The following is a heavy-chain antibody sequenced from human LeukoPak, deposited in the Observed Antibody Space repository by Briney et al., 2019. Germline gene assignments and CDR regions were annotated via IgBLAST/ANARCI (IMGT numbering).Heavy chain of an antibody. J-gene: IGHJ4*02. CDR1: GFTFSSYV. CDR2: ISYDGSDE. V-gene: IGHV3-30*19. Sequence: PGRSLRLSCAASGFTFSSYVMHWVRQAPGKGLEWVALISYDGSDEYYADSVKGRFTISRDNSKNTLYLQMNSLRDEDTAVYYCARGDYYDSSGYAPYSFDYWGQGTLVTVSS. CDR3: ARGDYYDSSGYAPYSFDY. D-gene: IGHD3-22*01.